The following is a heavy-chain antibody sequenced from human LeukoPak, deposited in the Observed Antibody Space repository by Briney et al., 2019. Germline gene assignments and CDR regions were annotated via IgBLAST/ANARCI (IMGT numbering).Heavy chain of an antibody. CDR2: LYHSDSI. Sequence: SETLSLTCAVSGYSISSGYYWIWIRQPPGKGLEWIGSLYHSDSIYYNPSLESRVTMSVDTSKNQFSLKLSFVTAADTAVYYCARQHDSYHDYYVDVWGTGTTVTVSS. V-gene: IGHV4-38-2*01. J-gene: IGHJ6*03. CDR1: GYSISSGYY. D-gene: IGHD6-13*01. CDR3: ARQHDSYHDYYVDV.